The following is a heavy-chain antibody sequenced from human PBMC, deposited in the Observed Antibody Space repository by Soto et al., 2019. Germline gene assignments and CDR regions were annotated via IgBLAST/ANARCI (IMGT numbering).Heavy chain of an antibody. J-gene: IGHJ4*02. CDR3: ARGAPCGSNCYYYFDS. D-gene: IGHD2-21*02. Sequence: SETLSLTCTVSGGSISSYYWNWIRQPPGKGLEWIAYVHYTGKSAYSPSVTNRVTVSLDTSTNQFSLKLSSVTAADTAVYYCARGAPCGSNCYYYFDSWGQGTQVTVSS. CDR1: GGSISSYY. CDR2: VHYTGKS. V-gene: IGHV4-59*01.